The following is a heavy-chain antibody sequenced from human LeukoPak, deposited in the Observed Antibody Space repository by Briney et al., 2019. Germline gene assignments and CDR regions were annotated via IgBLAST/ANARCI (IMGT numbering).Heavy chain of an antibody. Sequence: SETLSLTCTVSGGSISSSSYYWGWIRQPPGKGLEWIGSIYYSGSTYYNPSLKSRVTISVDTSKNQFSLKLSSVTAADTAVYYCARLVHGAASVGDRFDQWGRGIQVTVSS. CDR3: ARLVHGAASVGDRFDQ. CDR1: GGSISSSSYY. J-gene: IGHJ4*02. V-gene: IGHV4-39*01. D-gene: IGHD5-18*01. CDR2: IYYSGST.